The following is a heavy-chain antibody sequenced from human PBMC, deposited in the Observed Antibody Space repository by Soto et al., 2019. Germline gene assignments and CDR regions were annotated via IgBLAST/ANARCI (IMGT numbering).Heavy chain of an antibody. D-gene: IGHD2-15*01. V-gene: IGHV3-20*04. CDR3: ARSRVVVVVAATVFYYYGMDV. CDR1: GFTFDAYG. J-gene: IGHJ6*02. Sequence: SGGSLRLSCAASGFTFDAYGMSWVRQAPGKGLEWVSGVNWNGGSTGYADSVKGRFTISRDNAKNSLYLQMNSLRAEDTALYYCARSRVVVVVAATVFYYYGMDVWGQGTTVTVSS. CDR2: VNWNGGST.